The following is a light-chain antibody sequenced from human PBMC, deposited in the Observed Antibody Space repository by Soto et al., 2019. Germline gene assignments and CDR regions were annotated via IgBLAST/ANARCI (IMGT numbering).Light chain of an antibody. CDR1: QSISSY. CDR3: QQSYSTPYT. CDR2: AAS. J-gene: IGKJ2*01. Sequence: DIQMTQSPSSLSASVGDRVTITCRASQSISSYLNWYQQKPGKAPKLLINAASSLQSGVPSRFSGSGSGTDFTLTISSLPPEDSATYYCQQSYSTPYTFGQGTMLEIK. V-gene: IGKV1-39*01.